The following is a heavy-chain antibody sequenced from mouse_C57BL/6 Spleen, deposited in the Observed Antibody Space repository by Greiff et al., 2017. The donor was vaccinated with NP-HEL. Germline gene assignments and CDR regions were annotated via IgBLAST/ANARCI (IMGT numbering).Heavy chain of an antibody. CDR1: GFNIKDDY. J-gene: IGHJ2*01. CDR3: TTRYFDY. Sequence: VQLQQSGAELVRPGASVKLSCTASGFNIKDDYMHWVKQRPEQGLEWIGWLDPENGDTEYASKFQGKATITADTSSNTAYLQLSSLTSEDTAVYYCTTRYFDYWGQGTTLTVSS. V-gene: IGHV14-4*01. CDR2: LDPENGDT.